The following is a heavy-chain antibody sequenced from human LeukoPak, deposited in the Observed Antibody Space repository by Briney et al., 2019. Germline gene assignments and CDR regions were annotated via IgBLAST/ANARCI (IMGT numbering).Heavy chain of an antibody. CDR2: IIPIFGTA. Sequence: ASVKVSCKASGGTFSSYAISWVRQAPGQGLEWMGGIIPIFGTANYAQKFQGRVTITADKSTSTACMELSSLRSEDTAVYYCARAYCSSTSCHDAFDIWGQGTMVTVSS. J-gene: IGHJ3*02. CDR3: ARAYCSSTSCHDAFDI. V-gene: IGHV1-69*06. CDR1: GGTFSSYA. D-gene: IGHD2-2*01.